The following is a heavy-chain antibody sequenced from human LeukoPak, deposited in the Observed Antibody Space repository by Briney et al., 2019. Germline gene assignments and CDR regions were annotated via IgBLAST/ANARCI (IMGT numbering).Heavy chain of an antibody. D-gene: IGHD3-9*01. J-gene: IGHJ1*01. CDR2: IRFDGSSK. Sequence: PGGSLRLSCAASGFTFSSYGMHWVRQASGKGLEWVAFIRFDGSSKYHGDSVRGRFTISRDNSKNALYLQMNSLRAEDTAVYYCAKARYEVLTGYHVRYFQHWGQGTLVTVSS. CDR1: GFTFSSYG. CDR3: AKARYEVLTGYHVRYFQH. V-gene: IGHV3-30*02.